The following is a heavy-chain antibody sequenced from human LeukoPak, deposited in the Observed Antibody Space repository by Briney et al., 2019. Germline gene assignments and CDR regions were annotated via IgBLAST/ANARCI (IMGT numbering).Heavy chain of an antibody. D-gene: IGHD3-10*01. CDR2: IKEDGSEK. CDR1: GFTFSNYW. V-gene: IGHV3-7*01. J-gene: IGHJ4*02. CDR3: ARTIRGY. Sequence: PGGSLRLSCAASGFTFSNYWMSWVRQAPGKGLEWVANIKEDGSEKYYVDSVKGRFTISRDNAKSSLYLQMNSLRAEDTAVYYCARTIRGYWGQGTLVTVSS.